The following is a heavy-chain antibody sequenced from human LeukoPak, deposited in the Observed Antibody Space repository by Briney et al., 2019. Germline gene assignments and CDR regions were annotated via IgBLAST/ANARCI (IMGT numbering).Heavy chain of an antibody. D-gene: IGHD3-22*01. V-gene: IGHV4-34*01. CDR2: INHSGST. CDR3: ARGYYYDSSGYSY. CDR1: GGSFSGYY. J-gene: IGHJ4*02. Sequence: SETLSLTCAVHGGSFSGYYWSWLRQPPGKGLEWIGEINHSGSTNYNPSLKSRVTISVDTSKNQFSLKLSSVTAADTAVYYCARGYYYDSSGYSYWGQGTLVTVSS.